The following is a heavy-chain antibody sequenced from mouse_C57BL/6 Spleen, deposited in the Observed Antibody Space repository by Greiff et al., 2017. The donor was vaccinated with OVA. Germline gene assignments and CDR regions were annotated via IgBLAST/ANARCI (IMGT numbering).Heavy chain of an antibody. D-gene: IGHD1-1*01. CDR1: GYTFTEYT. V-gene: IGHV1-62-2*01. Sequence: QVQLKQSGAELVKPGASVKLSCKASGYTFTEYTIHWVKQRSGQGLEWIGWFYPGSGSIKYNEKFKDKATLTADKSSSTVYMELSRLTSEDSAVYFCARHGSGSSYPYYYAMDYWGQGTSVTVSS. CDR3: ARHGSGSSYPYYYAMDY. J-gene: IGHJ4*01. CDR2: FYPGSGSI.